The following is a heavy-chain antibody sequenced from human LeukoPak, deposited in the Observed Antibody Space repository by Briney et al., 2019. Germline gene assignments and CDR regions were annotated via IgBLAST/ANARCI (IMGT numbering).Heavy chain of an antibody. Sequence: GGSLRLSCAASGFTGSSNYMSWVRQAPGKGLEWVSVIYSGGSTYCADSVKGRFTISRDNSKNTLYLQMNSLRAEDTAVYYCASRLGYCSSTSCYYGMDVWGQGTTVTVSS. J-gene: IGHJ6*02. CDR2: IYSGGST. CDR3: ASRLGYCSSTSCYYGMDV. V-gene: IGHV3-66*01. D-gene: IGHD2-2*01. CDR1: GFTGSSNY.